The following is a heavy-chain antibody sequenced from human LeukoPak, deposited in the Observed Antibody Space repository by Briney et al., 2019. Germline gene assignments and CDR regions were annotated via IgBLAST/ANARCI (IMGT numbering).Heavy chain of an antibody. Sequence: GGSLRLSCAASGFTFSSYGMHWVRQAPGKGLEWVAFIRYDGSNKYYADSVKGRFSISRDNSKNTLYLQMNSLRAEDTAVYYCAKGAIMVRGVIITDEFDYWGQGTLVTVSS. J-gene: IGHJ4*02. V-gene: IGHV3-30*02. CDR2: IRYDGSNK. D-gene: IGHD3-10*01. CDR1: GFTFSSYG. CDR3: AKGAIMVRGVIITDEFDY.